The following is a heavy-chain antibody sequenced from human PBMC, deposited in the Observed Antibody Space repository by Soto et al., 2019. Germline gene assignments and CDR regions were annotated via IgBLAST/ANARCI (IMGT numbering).Heavy chain of an antibody. CDR3: ARVRSGTYNAFAL. Sequence: QVHLVESGGGLVRPGGSLRLSCAASGFTFSTFYMNWVRQAPGKGLEWVSFLSSESTFISYTDSVKGRFTISRDNSKKSLFLQMDSLRVADTAVYYCARVRSGTYNAFALWGQGTVVTVSS. CDR2: LSSESTFI. J-gene: IGHJ3*01. V-gene: IGHV3-11*06. D-gene: IGHD1-26*01. CDR1: GFTFSTFY.